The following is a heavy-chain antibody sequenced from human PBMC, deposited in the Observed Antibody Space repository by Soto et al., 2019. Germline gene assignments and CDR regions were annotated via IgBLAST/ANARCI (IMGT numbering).Heavy chain of an antibody. CDR1: GYTFTSYG. D-gene: IGHD2-2*01. CDR2: ISAYNGNT. V-gene: IGHV1-18*01. J-gene: IGHJ4*02. CDR3: ARDVINPCDCSSTSCYYFDY. Sequence: ASVKVSCKASGYTFTSYGISWVRQAPGQGLEWMGWISAYNGNTNYAQKLQGRVTMTTDTSTSTAYMELRSLRSDDTAVYYCARDVINPCDCSSTSCYYFDYWAQGTLVTVSS.